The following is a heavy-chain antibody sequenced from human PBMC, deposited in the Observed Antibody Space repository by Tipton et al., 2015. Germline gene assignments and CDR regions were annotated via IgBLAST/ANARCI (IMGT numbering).Heavy chain of an antibody. Sequence: TLSLTCTVSGDSISSSSYYWGWIRQPPGKGLEWIGTIYYSGNTYYNPSLKSRVTISVDTSKNQFSLKLSSVTAADTAVYYCARLPPPELRYFDWLSHFDYWGQGTVVTVSS. CDR1: GDSISSSSYY. V-gene: IGHV4-39*01. D-gene: IGHD3-9*01. CDR3: ARLPPPELRYFDWLSHFDY. CDR2: IYYSGNT. J-gene: IGHJ4*02.